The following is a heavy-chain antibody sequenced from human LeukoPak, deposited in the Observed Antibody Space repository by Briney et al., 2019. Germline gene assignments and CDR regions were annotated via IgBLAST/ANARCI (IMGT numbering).Heavy chain of an antibody. V-gene: IGHV3-21*01. J-gene: IGHJ5*02. CDR1: GFTFSSYS. CDR2: ISSSSSYI. CDR3: ARVITGTTQGDNWFDP. Sequence: PGGSLRLSCAASGFTFSSYSMNWVRQAPGKGLTWVSSISSSSSYIYYADSVKGRFTISRDTAKNSLYLQMNSLRAEDTAVYYCARVITGTTQGDNWFDPWGQGTLVTVSS. D-gene: IGHD1-7*01.